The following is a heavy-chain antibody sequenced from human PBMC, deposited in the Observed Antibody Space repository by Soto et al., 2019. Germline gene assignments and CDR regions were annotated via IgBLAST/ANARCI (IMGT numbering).Heavy chain of an antibody. V-gene: IGHV1-69*13. CDR1: GGTFSSYA. J-gene: IGHJ6*02. D-gene: IGHD1-20*01. CDR3: AGGGGITGNPRDYYGMDV. Sequence: SVKVSCKASGGTFSSYAISWVRQAPGQGLEWMGGIIPIFGTANYAQKFQGRVTITADESTSTAYMELSSLRSEDTAVYYCAGGGGITGNPRDYYGMDVWGQGTTVTVSS. CDR2: IIPIFGTA.